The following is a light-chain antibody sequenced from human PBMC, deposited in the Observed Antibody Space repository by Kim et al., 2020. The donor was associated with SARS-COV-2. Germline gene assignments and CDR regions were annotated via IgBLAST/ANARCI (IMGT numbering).Light chain of an antibody. CDR1: QSINNL. CDR2: AAS. CDR3: QQSYSIPYT. V-gene: IGKV1-39*01. J-gene: IGKJ2*01. Sequence: DIQMTQSPSSLSASVGDRVTITCRASQSINNLLNWYQQKPGQAPKLLIYAASSLQSGVPSRFSGSGSGTDFSLTISSLQPEDFATYHCQQSYSIPYTFGQGTKLEI.